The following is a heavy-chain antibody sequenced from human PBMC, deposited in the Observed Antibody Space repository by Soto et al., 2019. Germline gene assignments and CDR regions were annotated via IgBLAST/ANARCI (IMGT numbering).Heavy chain of an antibody. CDR3: ASRVPGGSCGAPYFQH. Sequence: AGGSLRLSCAVSGFTFSNYGMHWVRQAPGKGLEWVAVISYDGSNKYYADSVKGRFTISRDNSKNTLYLQMNSLRAEDTAVYYCASRVPGGSCGAPYFQHWGQGTLVTVSS. CDR1: GFTFSNYG. V-gene: IGHV3-30*03. D-gene: IGHD1-26*01. J-gene: IGHJ1*01. CDR2: ISYDGSNK.